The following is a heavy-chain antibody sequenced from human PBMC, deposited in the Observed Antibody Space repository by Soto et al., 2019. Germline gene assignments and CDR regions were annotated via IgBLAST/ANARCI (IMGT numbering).Heavy chain of an antibody. CDR2: TRNRASTYTT. Sequence: EVQLVESGGDLVQPGGSLRLSCAASGFTFSDHYMDWVRQAPGKGLEWVGRTRNRASTYTTEYAASVKGRYTISRDDSKNSLYLQMISLKTEDTAVYYCARELMTTVTYFDYWGRGTLVTVSS. V-gene: IGHV3-72*01. CDR3: ARELMTTVTYFDY. D-gene: IGHD4-17*01. CDR1: GFTFSDHY. J-gene: IGHJ4*02.